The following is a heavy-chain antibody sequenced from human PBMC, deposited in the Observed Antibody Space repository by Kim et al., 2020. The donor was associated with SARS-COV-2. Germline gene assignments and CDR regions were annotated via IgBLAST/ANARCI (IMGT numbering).Heavy chain of an antibody. CDR3: ARHALDIVATITAGAFDI. CDR2: IYTSGST. D-gene: IGHD5-12*01. Sequence: SETLSLTCTVSGGSISSYYWSWIRQPAGKGLEWIGRIYTSGSTNYNPSLKSRVTMSVDTSKNQFSLKLSSVTAADTAVYYCARHALDIVATITAGAFDIWGQGTMVTVSS. J-gene: IGHJ3*02. CDR1: GGSISSYY. V-gene: IGHV4-4*07.